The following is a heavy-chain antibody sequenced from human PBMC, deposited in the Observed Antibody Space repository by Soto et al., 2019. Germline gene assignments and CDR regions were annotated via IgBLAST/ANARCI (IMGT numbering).Heavy chain of an antibody. Sequence: SETLSLTCAVSGDSIIGIYHWAWIRQPPGRSLEWIASIFHTGTTYYTPSLKSRVTISVDTSKNQFSLKLSSVTAADTAVYYCASEIVGATGKHALDIWGQGTMVIVSS. D-gene: IGHD1-26*01. J-gene: IGHJ3*02. CDR1: GDSIIGIYH. V-gene: IGHV4-38-2*01. CDR3: ASEIVGATGKHALDI. CDR2: IFHTGTT.